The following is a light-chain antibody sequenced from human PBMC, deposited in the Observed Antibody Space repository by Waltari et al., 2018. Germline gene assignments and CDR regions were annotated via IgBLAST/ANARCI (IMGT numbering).Light chain of an antibody. CDR3: HQRNDRRGT. Sequence: EIVLTQSPATLSLSPGERATLSCRASESVSPYLAWYQQMPGQAPRLIVYDVSTRAAGIPARFSGSGSETEFTLTISSLEPDDFAIYYCHQRNDRRGTFGQGTRIE. CDR1: ESVSPY. CDR2: DVS. J-gene: IGKJ1*01. V-gene: IGKV3-11*01.